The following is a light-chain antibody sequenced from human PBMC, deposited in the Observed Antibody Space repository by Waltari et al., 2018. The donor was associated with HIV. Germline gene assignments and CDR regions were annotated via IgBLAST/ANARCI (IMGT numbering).Light chain of an antibody. Sequence: DIVMTQSPDSLAVSLGERAPINCKSRRSVLYSSNNKNFLAWYQQKPGQPPKLLISWASTRESGVPDRFSGSGSGTDFTLTVSSLQAEDVAVYYCQQYYTTPLTFGQGTRVEV. J-gene: IGKJ1*01. CDR3: QQYYTTPLT. V-gene: IGKV4-1*01. CDR2: WAS. CDR1: RSVLYSSNNKNF.